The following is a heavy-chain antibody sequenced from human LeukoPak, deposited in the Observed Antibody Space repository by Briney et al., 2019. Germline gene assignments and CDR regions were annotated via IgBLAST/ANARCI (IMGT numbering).Heavy chain of an antibody. Sequence: SQTLSLTCTVSGGSISSYYWNWIRQPPRKGLEWIGYIYNSGKTNYNPSLKSRVTISVDTSKNQFSLNMSSVTAADTAVYYCARRDSSGFDFCDCWGQGTLVTVSS. CDR3: ARRDSSGFDFCDC. CDR1: GGSISSYY. CDR2: IYNSGKT. V-gene: IGHV4-59*01. J-gene: IGHJ4*02. D-gene: IGHD3-22*01.